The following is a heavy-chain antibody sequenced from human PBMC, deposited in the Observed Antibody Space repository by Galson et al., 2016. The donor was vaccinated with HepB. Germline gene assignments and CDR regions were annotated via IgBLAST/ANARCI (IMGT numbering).Heavy chain of an antibody. CDR2: IYETGNI. J-gene: IGHJ4*02. Sequence: ETLSLTCTVSGGSITSGNYYWGWIRQHPVKGLEWIGYIYETGNIYYNPSLESRVTISVDTSKNQFSLKLSFVTAADTAMYYCARHHPRTSDYWGQGTLVTVSS. V-gene: IGHV4-39*01. CDR1: GGSITSGNYY. D-gene: IGHD1-14*01. CDR3: ARHHPRTSDY.